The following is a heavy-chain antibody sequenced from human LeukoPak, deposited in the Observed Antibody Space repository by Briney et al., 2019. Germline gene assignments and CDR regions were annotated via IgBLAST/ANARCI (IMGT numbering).Heavy chain of an antibody. CDR1: GFTFSGYS. Sequence: GGSLRLSCAASGFTFSGYSMNWVRQAPGKGLEWVSYISSSSGTIYYADSVKGRFTISKDNAKNSLYLQMNSLRDEDTAVYYCARNFDWLPALDYWGQGTLVTVSS. V-gene: IGHV3-48*02. J-gene: IGHJ4*02. CDR3: ARNFDWLPALDY. CDR2: ISSSSGTI. D-gene: IGHD3-9*01.